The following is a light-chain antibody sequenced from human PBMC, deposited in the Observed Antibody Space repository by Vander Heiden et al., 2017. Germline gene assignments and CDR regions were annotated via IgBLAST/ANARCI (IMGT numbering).Light chain of an antibody. Sequence: EIGLTQSPAPLSLSPGERATISFRASQSLSSYLAWYQQKPGQAPRLLIYDASTRATGIPARFSGSGAGTDFTLTISSLEPEDFAVYYFQHRSNCPWTFGQGTKVEIK. V-gene: IGKV3-11*01. CDR2: DAS. J-gene: IGKJ1*01. CDR3: QHRSNCPWT. CDR1: QSLSSY.